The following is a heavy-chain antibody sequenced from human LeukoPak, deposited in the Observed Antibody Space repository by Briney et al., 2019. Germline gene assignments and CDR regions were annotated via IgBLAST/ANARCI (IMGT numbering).Heavy chain of an antibody. J-gene: IGHJ4*02. CDR2: INHSGST. Sequence: SETLSPTCAVYGGSFSGYYWSWIRQPPGKGLEWIGEINHSGSTNYNPSLKSRVTISVDTSKNQFSLKLSSVTAADTAVYYCASGSPYSSGWYGYWGQGTLVTVSS. D-gene: IGHD6-19*01. CDR3: ASGSPYSSGWYGY. V-gene: IGHV4-34*01. CDR1: GGSFSGYY.